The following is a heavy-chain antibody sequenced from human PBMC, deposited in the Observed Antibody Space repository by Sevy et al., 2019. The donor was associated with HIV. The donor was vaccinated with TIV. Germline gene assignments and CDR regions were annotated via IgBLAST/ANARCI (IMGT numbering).Heavy chain of an antibody. CDR3: ARGPDCSSTSCNDY. D-gene: IGHD2-2*01. J-gene: IGHJ4*02. CDR2: ISYDGSNK. Sequence: GGSLRLSCAASGFTFSSYAMHWVRQAPGKGLEWVAVISYDGSNKYYADSVKGRFTISRDNSKNTLYLQMNSLRAEDTAVDYCARGPDCSSTSCNDYWGQGTLVTVSS. CDR1: GFTFSSYA. V-gene: IGHV3-30*04.